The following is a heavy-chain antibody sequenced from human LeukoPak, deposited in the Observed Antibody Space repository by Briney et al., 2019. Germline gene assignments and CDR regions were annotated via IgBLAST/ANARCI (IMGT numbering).Heavy chain of an antibody. D-gene: IGHD3-22*01. CDR2: IYSGGST. Sequence: QAGGSLRLSCAASGFTVSSNYMSWVRQAPGKGLEWVSVIYSGGSTYYADSVKGRFTISRHNSKNTLYLQMNSLRAEDTAVYYCARDRAVGEYYYDSSGQKDYFDYWGQGTLVTVSS. CDR3: ARDRAVGEYYYDSSGQKDYFDY. J-gene: IGHJ4*02. CDR1: GFTVSSNY. V-gene: IGHV3-53*01.